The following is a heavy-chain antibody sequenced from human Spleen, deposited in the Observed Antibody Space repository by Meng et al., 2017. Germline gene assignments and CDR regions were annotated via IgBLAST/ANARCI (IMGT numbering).Heavy chain of an antibody. CDR1: GGTLSSYA. CDR3: ARAATVVTPGDY. Sequence: GQLWQSGAEVKKPGASVKVSCKAPGGTLSSYAISWVRQAPGQGLEWMGGIIPIFGTANYAQKFQGRVTITADESTSTAYMELSSLRSEDTAVYYCARAATVVTPGDYWGQGTLVTVSS. J-gene: IGHJ4*02. D-gene: IGHD4-23*01. CDR2: IIPIFGTA. V-gene: IGHV1-69*01.